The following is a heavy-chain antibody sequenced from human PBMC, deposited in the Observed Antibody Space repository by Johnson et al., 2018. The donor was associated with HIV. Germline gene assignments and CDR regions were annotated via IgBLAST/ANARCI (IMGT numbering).Heavy chain of an antibody. J-gene: IGHJ3*02. Sequence: MQLVESGGGLVQPGGSLRLSCAASGFAFRTYWMVWVRQVPGKRPVWAARIYNDGSRTTYADSVRGRFTISRDNAKYTVDLQMNSLKTEDTAVYYCARERGYYGNPAFDIWGQGTMVTVSS. CDR1: GFAFRTYW. V-gene: IGHV3-74*03. D-gene: IGHD4-11*01. CDR3: ARERGYYGNPAFDI. CDR2: IYNDGSRT.